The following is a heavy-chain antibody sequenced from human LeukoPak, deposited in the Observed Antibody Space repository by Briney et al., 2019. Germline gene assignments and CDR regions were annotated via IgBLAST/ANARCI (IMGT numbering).Heavy chain of an antibody. D-gene: IGHD1-20*01. J-gene: IGHJ4*02. V-gene: IGHV3-21*05. Sequence: GGSLRLSCAASGFTFGAYSMNWVRQAPGRGLEWISYIGLGSGFVSYADSVKGRFTISSDTARDSLYLQMNSLRAEDTAVYYCARDHNWAFDYWGQGTLVTVSS. CDR2: IGLGSGFV. CDR3: ARDHNWAFDY. CDR1: GFTFGAYS.